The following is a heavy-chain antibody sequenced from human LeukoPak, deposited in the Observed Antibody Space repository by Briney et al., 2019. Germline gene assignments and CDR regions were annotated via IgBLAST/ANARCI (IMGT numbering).Heavy chain of an antibody. CDR3: AREWELRRAFDI. CDR1: GYTFTSYD. V-gene: IGHV1-8*01. Sequence: ASVKVSCKASGYTFTSYDINWVRQATGQGLEWMGWMNPNSGNTGYAQKFQGRVTMTRNTSISTAYMELSSLRSEDTAVYYCAREWELRRAFDIWGQGTMVTVSS. J-gene: IGHJ3*02. CDR2: MNPNSGNT. D-gene: IGHD1-26*01.